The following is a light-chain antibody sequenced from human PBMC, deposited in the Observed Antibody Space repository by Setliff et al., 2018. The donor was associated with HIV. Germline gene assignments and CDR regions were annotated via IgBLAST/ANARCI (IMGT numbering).Light chain of an antibody. CDR3: CSFTSSNNHV. V-gene: IGLV2-14*01. Sequence: SVLTQPASVSGSPGQSITISCTGTSSDVGGYNYVSWYQQHPGKAPKLMIYDVSERPSGVSNRFSGSESGNTASLSISGLQAEDEADYYCCSFTSSNNHVFGSGTKVTVL. J-gene: IGLJ1*01. CDR2: DVS. CDR1: SSDVGGYNY.